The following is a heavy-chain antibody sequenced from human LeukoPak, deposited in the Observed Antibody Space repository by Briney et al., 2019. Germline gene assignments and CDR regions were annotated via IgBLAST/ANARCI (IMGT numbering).Heavy chain of an antibody. CDR2: ISYDGNKK. V-gene: IGHV3-30*18. J-gene: IGHJ4*02. Sequence: GGSLRLSCAASGFTFSSYGMHWVRQAPGKGLEWVAVISYDGNKKYYADSVKGRFTISRDNSRHTLYLQMNSLRPEDTAVYYCAKDQQVAAAGTWGSIDYWGQGTLVTASS. CDR1: GFTFSSYG. CDR3: AKDQQVAAAGTWGSIDY. D-gene: IGHD6-13*01.